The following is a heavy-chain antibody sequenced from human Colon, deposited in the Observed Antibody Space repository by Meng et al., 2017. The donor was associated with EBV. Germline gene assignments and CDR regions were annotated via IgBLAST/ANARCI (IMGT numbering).Heavy chain of an antibody. V-gene: IGHV4-59*08. J-gene: IGHJ5*02. CDR2: IYYSGST. Sequence: QVPLQGAGPELVKTSEALSLTCYVSGGVIGAYYWSLIRQPPVKGLKWIGYIYYSGSTNYNPSLKSRVTISVDTSKNQFSLKLSSVTAADTAVYYCARHFINWFDPWGQGTLVTVAS. CDR3: ARHFINWFDP. CDR1: GGVIGAYY.